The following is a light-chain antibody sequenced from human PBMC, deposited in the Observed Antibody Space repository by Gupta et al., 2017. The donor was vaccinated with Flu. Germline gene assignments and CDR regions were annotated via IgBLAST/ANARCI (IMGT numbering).Light chain of an antibody. CDR2: DNN. V-gene: IGLV1-51*01. J-gene: IGLJ3*02. CDR1: GSNLGSNY. Sequence: QPAWTPPPSLSAAPDQRVTITCSRSGSNLGSNYVSSYQQFPGTAPRLLMFDNNERPAGIPDRFSGSKSGTSATLGITGLQTGDEADYYCGTWDNSLSAGVFGGGTKVTVL. CDR3: GTWDNSLSAGV.